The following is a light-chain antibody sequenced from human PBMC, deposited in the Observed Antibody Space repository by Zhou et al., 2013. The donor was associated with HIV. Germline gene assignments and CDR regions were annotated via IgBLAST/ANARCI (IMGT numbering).Light chain of an antibody. V-gene: IGKV1-12*01. CDR1: QSVGRW. J-gene: IGKJ2*01. CDR2: ATS. Sequence: DVQMTQSPSSVSASIGATVTITCRASQSVGRWLAWYQQKPGQAPKLVIYATSNLQTGVPSRFSGSGFGTDFTLTINRLHPEDFATYYCQQANRFPQTFGQGTKVEIK. CDR3: QQANRFPQT.